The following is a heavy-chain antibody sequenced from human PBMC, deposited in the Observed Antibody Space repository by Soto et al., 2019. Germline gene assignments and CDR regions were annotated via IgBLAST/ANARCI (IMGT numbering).Heavy chain of an antibody. CDR1: GGSISSGDHF. V-gene: IGHV4-30-4*01. Sequence: QVQLQESGPGLVKPSQTLSLTCTVSGGSISSGDHFWSWIRQSPGKGLEWIGHLHYSGSTYYNPSLRTRIPISIDTSKTHSSLRLSSVTAADPAVYFCARGGSGADVGGVAFWGQGTLVAVSS. CDR2: LHYSGST. J-gene: IGHJ4*02. D-gene: IGHD1-26*01. CDR3: ARGGSGADVGGVAF.